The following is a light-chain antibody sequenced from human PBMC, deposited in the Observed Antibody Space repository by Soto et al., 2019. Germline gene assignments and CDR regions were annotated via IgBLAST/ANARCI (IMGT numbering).Light chain of an antibody. CDR2: GAS. V-gene: IGKV3-20*01. CDR1: QSVSSSY. CDR3: QQYGSSGT. Sequence: EIVFTQSPGTLSFSPGERATLSFRASQSVSSSYLAWYQQKPGQAPRLLIYGASSRATGIPDRFSGSGSGTDFTLTISRLEPEDFAVYYCQQYGSSGTLGQGTKVDI. J-gene: IGKJ1*01.